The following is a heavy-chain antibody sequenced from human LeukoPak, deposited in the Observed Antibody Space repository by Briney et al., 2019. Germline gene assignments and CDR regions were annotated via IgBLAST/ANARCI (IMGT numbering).Heavy chain of an antibody. Sequence: GGSLRLSCAASGFTFSSYGMHWVRQAPGKGLEWVAVIWYDGSNKYYADSVKGRFTISRDNSKNTLYLQMNSLRAEDTAVYYCARGGRKVPLPEGLNWFDPWGQGTLVTVSS. J-gene: IGHJ5*02. CDR1: GFTFSSYG. V-gene: IGHV3-33*01. CDR2: IWYDGSNK. CDR3: ARGGRKVPLPEGLNWFDP. D-gene: IGHD2-2*01.